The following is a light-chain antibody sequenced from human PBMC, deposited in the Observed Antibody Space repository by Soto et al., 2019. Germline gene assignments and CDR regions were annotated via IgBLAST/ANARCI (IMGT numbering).Light chain of an antibody. CDR1: QSVTSTS. V-gene: IGKV3-20*01. Sequence: EIVLTQSPGTLSLSPGARATLSCRASQSVTSTSLAWYQQKPGQTPRLLIYGASSRATGTPDRISGGGSGTHFTLTISRLEPEDFAVYYCQHYVTSSITFGQGTRLEIK. CDR3: QHYVTSSIT. CDR2: GAS. J-gene: IGKJ5*01.